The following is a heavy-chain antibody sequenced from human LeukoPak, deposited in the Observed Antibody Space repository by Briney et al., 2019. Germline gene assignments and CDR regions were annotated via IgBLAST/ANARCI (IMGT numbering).Heavy chain of an antibody. Sequence: SETLSLTCTVSGGSVSSGSYYWSWIRQPPGKGLQWIGYIYFSGSTNYNPSLESRVTISLDTSKNQFSLKLSSVTAADTAVYYCARTDSSGYYYFDYWGQGTLVTVSS. V-gene: IGHV4-61*01. D-gene: IGHD3-22*01. J-gene: IGHJ4*02. CDR1: GGSVSSGSYY. CDR2: IYFSGST. CDR3: ARTDSSGYYYFDY.